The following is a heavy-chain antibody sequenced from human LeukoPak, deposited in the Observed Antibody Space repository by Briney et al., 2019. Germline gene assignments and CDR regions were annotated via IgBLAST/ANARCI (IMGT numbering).Heavy chain of an antibody. J-gene: IGHJ4*02. CDR3: ARHEDCSSTSCPAYY. CDR2: IYPGDSDT. CDR1: GYSFTSYW. V-gene: IGHV5-51*01. Sequence: GESLKISCKGSGYSFTSYWIGWVRQMPGKGLEWMGIIYPGDSDTRYSPSFQGQVTISADKSISTAYLQWSSLKASDTAMYYCARHEDCSSTSCPAYYWGRGTLVTVSS. D-gene: IGHD2-2*01.